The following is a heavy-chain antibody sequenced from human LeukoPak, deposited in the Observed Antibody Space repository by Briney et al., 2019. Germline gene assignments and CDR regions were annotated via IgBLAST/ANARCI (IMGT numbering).Heavy chain of an antibody. V-gene: IGHV3-15*01. D-gene: IGHD2-2*01. CDR2: IKSKTDGGTT. CDR1: GFTFSNAL. J-gene: IGHJ4*02. Sequence: GGSLRLSCAASGFTFSNALMSWVRQAPGKGLEWVGGIKSKTDGGTTDYAAPVKGRFTISRDDSKNTLYLQMNSLKTEDTAVCYCTTVLWEYQLLSGQADYWGQGTLVTVSS. CDR3: TTVLWEYQLLSGQADY.